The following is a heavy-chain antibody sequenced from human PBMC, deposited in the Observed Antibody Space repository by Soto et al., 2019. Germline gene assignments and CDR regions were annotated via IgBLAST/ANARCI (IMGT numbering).Heavy chain of an antibody. CDR3: ARDDSGYGDYFDY. V-gene: IGHV4-59*01. J-gene: IGHJ4*02. D-gene: IGHD5-12*01. CDR2: IYYSGST. Sequence: SETLSLTCTVSGGSISSYYWSWIRQPPGKGLEWIGYIYYSGSTNYNPSLKSRVTISVDTSKDQFSLKLSSVTAADTAVYYCARDDSGYGDYFDYWGQGTLVTVSS. CDR1: GGSISSYY.